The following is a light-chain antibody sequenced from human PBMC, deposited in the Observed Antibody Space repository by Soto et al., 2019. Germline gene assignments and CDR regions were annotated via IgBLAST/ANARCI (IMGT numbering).Light chain of an antibody. Sequence: EIVMTQSPATLSVSPGERATLSCRASQNILSNLACYQQKPGQAPRLLIYGAATRATGIPARFIGSGSGTEFTLTISSRQSEDFEIYYCQQYNNWPITVGEGTRLEI. J-gene: IGKJ5*01. V-gene: IGKV3-15*01. CDR1: QNILSN. CDR2: GAA. CDR3: QQYNNWPIT.